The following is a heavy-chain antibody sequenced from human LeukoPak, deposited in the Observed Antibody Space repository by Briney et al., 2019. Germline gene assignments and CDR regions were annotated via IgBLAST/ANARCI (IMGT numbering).Heavy chain of an antibody. CDR1: GGTFSSYA. CDR2: IIPILGIA. D-gene: IGHD3-22*01. Sequence: ASVKVSSKASGGTFSSYAISWVRQAPGQGLEWMGRIIPILGIANYAQKFQGRVTITADKSTSAAYMELSSLRSEDTAVYYCASGHYYDIVSWFDPWGQGTLVTVSS. CDR3: ASGHYYDIVSWFDP. J-gene: IGHJ5*02. V-gene: IGHV1-69*04.